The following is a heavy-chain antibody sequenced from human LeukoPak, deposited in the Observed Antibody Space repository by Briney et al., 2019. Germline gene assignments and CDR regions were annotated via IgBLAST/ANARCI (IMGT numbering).Heavy chain of an antibody. CDR1: GYTFTSYG. J-gene: IGHJ4*02. CDR2: ISAYNGNT. Sequence: ASVKVSCKASGYTFTSYGISWVRQAPGQGLEWMGWISAYNGNTNYAQKLQGRVTMTTDTSTSTAYMELRSLRSDDTAVYYCARDRRYFDWLLADCWGQGTLVTVSS. V-gene: IGHV1-18*04. D-gene: IGHD3-9*01. CDR3: ARDRRYFDWLLADC.